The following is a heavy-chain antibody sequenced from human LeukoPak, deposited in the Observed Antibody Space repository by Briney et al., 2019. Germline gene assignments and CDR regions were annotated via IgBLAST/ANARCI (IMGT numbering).Heavy chain of an antibody. V-gene: IGHV1-46*01. CDR3: ARDCGYCSGGSCYRGSFYI. J-gene: IGHJ3*02. D-gene: IGHD2-15*01. CDR1: GYTFTSYY. CDR2: IKASYGST. Sequence: ASVKVSCKASGYTFTSYYIHWLRRARRPPLEWLGIIKASYGSTSYAQKFQGRLTMTRDMSTSTVYMELSSLRSEDTAVYYCARDCGYCSGGSCYRGSFYIWGQGTRVIV.